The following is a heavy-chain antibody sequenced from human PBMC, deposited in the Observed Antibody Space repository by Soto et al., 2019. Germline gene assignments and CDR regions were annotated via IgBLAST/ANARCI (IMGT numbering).Heavy chain of an antibody. J-gene: IGHJ5*02. Sequence: PSETLSLTCSVSGVTMSYGGYSWSWIRQSPGKGLEWLGYISHLETTYYNPSFKSRLSLSIDRTRNQFSLSLSSMTAADKAVYYCARQGVVVVPAAWFDPWGQGTLVTVSS. CDR1: GVTMSYGGYS. D-gene: IGHD2-2*01. CDR3: ARQGVVVVPAAWFDP. V-gene: IGHV4-30-2*06. CDR2: ISHLETT.